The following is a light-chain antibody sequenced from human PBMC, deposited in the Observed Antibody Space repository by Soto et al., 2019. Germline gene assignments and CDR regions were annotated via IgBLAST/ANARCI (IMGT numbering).Light chain of an antibody. Sequence: DIQMTQSPSSMSASVGDRVTITCRASQSISAYLNWYQQKPGKAPKLLIYAASSLQSVVPSRFSGSGSGTDFTLTISSLQHEDFATYYCQESYSTPSVTFGPGTKVDIK. CDR3: QESYSTPSVT. CDR1: QSISAY. CDR2: AAS. J-gene: IGKJ3*01. V-gene: IGKV1-39*01.